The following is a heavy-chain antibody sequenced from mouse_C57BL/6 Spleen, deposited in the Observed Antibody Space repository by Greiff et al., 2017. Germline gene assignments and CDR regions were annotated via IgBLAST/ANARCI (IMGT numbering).Heavy chain of an antibody. CDR3: ARGVTTVHYAMDY. V-gene: IGHV1-52*01. J-gene: IGHJ4*01. CDR1: GYTFTSYW. D-gene: IGHD1-1*01. Sequence: QVQLQQPGAELVRPGSSVKLSCKASGYTFTSYWMHWVKQRPIQGLEWIGNIDPSDSETHYNQKFKDKATLTVDKSSSTAYMQLSSLTSEDSAVYYCARGVTTVHYAMDYWGQGTSVTVSS. CDR2: IDPSDSET.